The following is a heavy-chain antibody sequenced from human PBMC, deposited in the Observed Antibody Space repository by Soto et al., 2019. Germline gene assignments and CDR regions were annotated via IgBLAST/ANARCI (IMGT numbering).Heavy chain of an antibody. CDR3: AKSLDIHYKNWFDP. Sequence: EVQILESGGSLVQPGGSLRLSCAASVFTFSSAAMNWVRQAPGKGLEWVSIISGTDTRTYYADSVKGRFTISRDNSKNTLYLDMNSLRAEDTAVYYCAKSLDIHYKNWFDPWGQGTLVTVSS. J-gene: IGHJ5*02. CDR2: ISGTDTRT. CDR1: VFTFSSAA. D-gene: IGHD4-4*01. V-gene: IGHV3-23*01.